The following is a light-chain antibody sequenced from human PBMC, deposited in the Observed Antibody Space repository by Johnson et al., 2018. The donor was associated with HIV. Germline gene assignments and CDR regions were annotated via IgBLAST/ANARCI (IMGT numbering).Light chain of an antibody. Sequence: QSVLTQPPSVSAAPGQKVTISCSGTNSNIGNNFVSWYHKFPGTAPRLLIYENNKRPPGIPDRFSGLKSGTSATLGITGLQTGDDADYYCGTWDSTLSAGGVFGTGTKVTVL. J-gene: IGLJ1*01. V-gene: IGLV1-51*02. CDR3: GTWDSTLSAGGV. CDR2: ENN. CDR1: NSNIGNNF.